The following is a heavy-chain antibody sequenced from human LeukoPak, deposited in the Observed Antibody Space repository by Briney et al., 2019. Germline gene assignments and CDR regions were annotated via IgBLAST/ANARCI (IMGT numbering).Heavy chain of an antibody. J-gene: IGHJ4*02. Sequence: GGSLRLSCAASGFTFSTNWMSWVRQAPGKGLEWVANIKQDGSEKNYVDSVKGRFTICRDNAKSSLYLQMNSLRVEDTAVYYCAKAGSGFGYWGQGALVTVSS. D-gene: IGHD2-15*01. V-gene: IGHV3-7*01. CDR3: AKAGSGFGY. CDR1: GFTFSTNW. CDR2: IKQDGSEK.